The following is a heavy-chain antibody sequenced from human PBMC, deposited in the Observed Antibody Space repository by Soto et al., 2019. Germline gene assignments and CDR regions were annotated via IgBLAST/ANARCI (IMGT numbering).Heavy chain of an antibody. CDR2: ISGSGGST. V-gene: IGHV3-23*01. J-gene: IGHJ4*02. Sequence: GGSLRLSCAASGFTFSSYAMSWVRQAPGKGLEWVSAISGSGGSTYYADSVKGRFTISRDNSKNTLYLQMNGLRAEDTAVYYCAKDQWLVRGLLRYWGQGTLVTVSS. D-gene: IGHD6-19*01. CDR3: AKDQWLVRGLLRY. CDR1: GFTFSSYA.